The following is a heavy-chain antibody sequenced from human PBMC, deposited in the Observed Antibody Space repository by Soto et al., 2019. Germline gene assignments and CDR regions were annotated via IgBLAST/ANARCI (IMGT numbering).Heavy chain of an antibody. J-gene: IGHJ4*02. CDR2: INHSGST. CDR3: ASHAYYDFWSGYYQFDY. V-gene: IGHV4-34*01. Sequence: QVQLQQWGAGLLKPSETLSLTCAVYGGSFSGYYWSWIRQPPGKGLEWIGEINHSGSTNYNPSLKSRVTISVDTSKNQFSLKLCSVTAADTAVYYCASHAYYDFWSGYYQFDYWGQGTLVTVSS. D-gene: IGHD3-3*01. CDR1: GGSFSGYY.